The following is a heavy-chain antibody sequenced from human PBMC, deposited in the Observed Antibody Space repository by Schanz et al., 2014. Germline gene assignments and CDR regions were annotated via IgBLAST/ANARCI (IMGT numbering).Heavy chain of an antibody. Sequence: EVQLAESGGGLIQPGGSLRLSCVVSGFSVSNTYMHWVRQPPGKGLEWVSVINSAGTTYYADSVKGRFTFSRDNAKNSLYLEMTSLRGEDTAVYYCARENLNWEAFDIWGQGTVVTVSS. V-gene: IGHV3-53*01. CDR2: INSAGTT. J-gene: IGHJ3*02. CDR3: ARENLNWEAFDI. CDR1: GFSVSNTY. D-gene: IGHD7-27*01.